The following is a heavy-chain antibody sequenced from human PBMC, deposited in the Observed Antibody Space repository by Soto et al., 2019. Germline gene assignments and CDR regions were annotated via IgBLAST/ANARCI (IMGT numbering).Heavy chain of an antibody. D-gene: IGHD2-21*02. CDR3: AGGLLVKHYYYGMDV. CDR1: GGTFSSYT. Sequence: QVQLVQSGAEVKKPGSSVKVSCKASGGTFSSYTISWVRQAPGQGLEWMGRIIPILGIANYAQKFQGRVPSXXHXSXXTAYMELRSLRSEDTAVYYCAGGLLVKHYYYGMDVWGPGTTVTVSS. J-gene: IGHJ6*02. CDR2: IIPILGIA. V-gene: IGHV1-69*02.